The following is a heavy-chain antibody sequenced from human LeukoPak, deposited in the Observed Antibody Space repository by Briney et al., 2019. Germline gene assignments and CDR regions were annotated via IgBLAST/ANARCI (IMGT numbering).Heavy chain of an antibody. CDR3: ATLPTDYYDSSGYLDY. Sequence: ASVKVSCKVSGYTLTELSMHWVRQAPGKGLEWMGGFDPEDGETIYAQKSQGRVTTTEDTSTDTAYMELSSLRSEDTAVYYCATLPTDYYDSSGYLDYWGQGTLVTVSS. CDR2: FDPEDGET. CDR1: GYTLTELS. V-gene: IGHV1-24*01. D-gene: IGHD3-22*01. J-gene: IGHJ4*02.